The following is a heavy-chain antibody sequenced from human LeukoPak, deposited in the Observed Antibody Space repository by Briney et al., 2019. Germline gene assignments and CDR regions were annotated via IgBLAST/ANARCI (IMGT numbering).Heavy chain of an antibody. D-gene: IGHD6-13*01. V-gene: IGHV3-33*01. CDR3: ARSQSSSLIDY. Sequence: RGSLRLSCAASGFSLSAYGVPWVRQAPGKGLEWVAVIWYDGTSKDYADSVKGRFTFSRDNSKNTLYLQMNSLTVEDTAVYYCARSQSSSLIDYWGQGTLVTVST. J-gene: IGHJ4*02. CDR2: IWYDGTSK. CDR1: GFSLSAYG.